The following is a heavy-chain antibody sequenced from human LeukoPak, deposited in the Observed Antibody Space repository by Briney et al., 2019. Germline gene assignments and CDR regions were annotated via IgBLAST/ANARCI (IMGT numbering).Heavy chain of an antibody. D-gene: IGHD4-11*01. J-gene: IGHJ6*03. V-gene: IGHV3-74*01. CDR1: GFTFSSYW. Sequence: GGSLRLSCAASGFTFSSYWMHWVRQAPGKGLVWVSRINSDGSTTSYADSVKGRFTISRDNAKNTLYLQMKSLRAEDTAVYYCARGPVTTVDYYSYYYMDVWGKGTTVTVSS. CDR3: ARGPVTTVDYYSYYYMDV. CDR2: INSDGSTT.